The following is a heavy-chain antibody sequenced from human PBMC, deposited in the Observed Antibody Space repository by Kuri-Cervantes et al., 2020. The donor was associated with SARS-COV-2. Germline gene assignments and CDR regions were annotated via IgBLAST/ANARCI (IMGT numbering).Heavy chain of an antibody. J-gene: IGHJ6*02. Sequence: GGSLRLSCAASGFTFNTYAMSWVRQAPGKGLEWGSGISGSGGSTYYADSVKGRFIISRDNSKNTLYLQMNSLRAEDTAVYYCAKGVSWFGELNIGVPYYYGMDVWGQGTTVTVSS. V-gene: IGHV3-23*01. CDR3: AKGVSWFGELNIGVPYYYGMDV. CDR1: GFTFNTYA. CDR2: ISGSGGST. D-gene: IGHD3-10*01.